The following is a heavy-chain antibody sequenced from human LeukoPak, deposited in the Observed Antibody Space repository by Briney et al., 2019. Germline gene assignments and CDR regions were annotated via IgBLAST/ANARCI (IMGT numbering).Heavy chain of an antibody. CDR3: ARSFGDLVIYFDY. CDR2: IYYSGST. V-gene: IGHV4-30-4*08. CDR1: GGSISSSSYY. Sequence: KPSETLSLTCAVSGGSISSSSYYWGWIRQPPGKGLEWIGYIYYSGSTYYNPSLKSRVTISVDTSKNQFSLKLSSVTAADTAVYYCARSFGDLVIYFDYWGQGTLVTVSS. J-gene: IGHJ4*02. D-gene: IGHD2-21*02.